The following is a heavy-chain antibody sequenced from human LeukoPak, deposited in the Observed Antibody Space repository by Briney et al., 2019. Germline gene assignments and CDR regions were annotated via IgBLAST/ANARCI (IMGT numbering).Heavy chain of an antibody. J-gene: IGHJ4*02. CDR3: AKKMILAPRIPYFDY. V-gene: IGHV3-23*01. D-gene: IGHD3-3*02. CDR2: ISTTGST. CDR1: GFTFSSYS. Sequence: GGSLRLSCAASGFTFSSYSMTWVRQAPGNRLEWVSAISTTGSTYYADSVKGRFTISRDNSQNTLYLQMNSLRAEDTAVYYCAKKMILAPRIPYFDYWGQGTLVTVSS.